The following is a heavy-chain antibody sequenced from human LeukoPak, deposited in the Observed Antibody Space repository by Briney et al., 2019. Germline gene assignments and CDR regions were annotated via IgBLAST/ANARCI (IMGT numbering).Heavy chain of an antibody. CDR2: ISYDGSNK. CDR3: ARDRMQATVVTDWFDP. D-gene: IGHD4-23*01. J-gene: IGHJ5*02. V-gene: IGHV3-30-3*01. Sequence: GGSVRLSYAASGFTFSSYAMHWVRQAPGKGLEWVAVISYDGSNKYYADSVKGRFTISRDNSKNTLYLQMNSLRAEDTAVYYCARDRMQATVVTDWFDPWGQGTLVTVSS. CDR1: GFTFSSYA.